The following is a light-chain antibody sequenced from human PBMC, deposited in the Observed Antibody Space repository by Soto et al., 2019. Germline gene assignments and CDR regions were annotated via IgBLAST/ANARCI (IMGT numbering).Light chain of an antibody. CDR3: QHYTSYSEA. V-gene: IGKV1-5*03. CDR1: QTISSW. J-gene: IGKJ1*01. CDR2: KAS. Sequence: DIQMTQSPSTLSGSVGDRVTITCRASQTISSWLAWYQQKPGKAPKLLIYKASTLKSGVPSRFSGSGSGTEFTLTISSLQPDDFETYYCQHYTSYSEAFGKGTKVDI.